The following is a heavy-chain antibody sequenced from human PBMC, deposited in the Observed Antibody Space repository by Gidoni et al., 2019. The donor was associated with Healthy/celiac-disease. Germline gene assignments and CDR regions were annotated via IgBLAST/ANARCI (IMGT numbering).Heavy chain of an antibody. V-gene: IGHV3-30-3*01. CDR3: ARSSLRFLEWAFFDY. D-gene: IGHD3-3*01. Sequence: QVQLVESGGGVVQPGRSLRLSCAASGFTFSSYAMPWVRQAPGKGLEWVAVISYDGSNKYYADSVNGRFTISRDNSKNTLYLQMNSLRAEDTAVYYCARSSLRFLEWAFFDYWGQGTLVTVSS. J-gene: IGHJ4*02. CDR1: GFTFSSYA. CDR2: ISYDGSNK.